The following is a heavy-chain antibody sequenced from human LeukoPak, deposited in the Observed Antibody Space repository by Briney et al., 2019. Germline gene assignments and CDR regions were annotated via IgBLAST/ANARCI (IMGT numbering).Heavy chain of an antibody. V-gene: IGHV3-9*01. Sequence: GRSLRLSCAASGFTFDDYAMHWVRQAPGKGLEWVSGISWNSGSIGYADSVKGRFTISRDNAKNSLYLQMNSLRAEDTALYYCAKLKYSHGLYYFDYWGQGTLVTVSS. J-gene: IGHJ4*02. CDR3: AKLKYSHGLYYFDY. D-gene: IGHD5-18*01. CDR1: GFTFDDYA. CDR2: ISWNSGSI.